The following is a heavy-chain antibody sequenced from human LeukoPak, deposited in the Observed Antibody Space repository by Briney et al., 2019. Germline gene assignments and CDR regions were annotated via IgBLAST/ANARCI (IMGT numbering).Heavy chain of an antibody. Sequence: EASVKVSCKASGYTFTGYYMHWVRQAPGQGLEWMGWISPNSGGTNYAQKFQGRVTMTRDTSISTAYMELSRLRSDDTAVYYCARDWYYYDSSGYYSLGYWGQGTLVTVSS. CDR3: ARDWYYYDSSGYYSLGY. J-gene: IGHJ4*02. CDR1: GYTFTGYY. CDR2: ISPNSGGT. D-gene: IGHD3-22*01. V-gene: IGHV1-2*02.